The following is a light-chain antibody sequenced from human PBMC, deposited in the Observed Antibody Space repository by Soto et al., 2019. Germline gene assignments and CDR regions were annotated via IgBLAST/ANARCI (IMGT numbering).Light chain of an antibody. CDR2: KNN. CDR1: GSNVGASYD. J-gene: IGLJ3*02. V-gene: IGLV1-40*01. Sequence: QSVLTQPPSVSGAPGQTITMSCTGSGSNVGASYDVHWYQVLPGAGPRLLIYKNNNRPSGVPDRFSGSKSGTSASLAITGLRAVDEADYYCQSYDNILSGPLFGGGTKLTVL. CDR3: QSYDNILSGPL.